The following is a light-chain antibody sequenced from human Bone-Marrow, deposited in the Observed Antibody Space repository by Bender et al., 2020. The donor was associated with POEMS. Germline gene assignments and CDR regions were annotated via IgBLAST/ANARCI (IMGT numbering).Light chain of an antibody. V-gene: IGLV2-8*01. Sequence: QSALTQPPSASGSPGQSVTISCTGTSSDVGGYYFVSWYQQYPGKAPKLIIYEVYKRPSGVSTRFSGSRSGNTASLTISGLQAEDEADYYCSSYAGSSTVVIFGGGTKVAVL. CDR1: SSDVGGYYF. CDR3: SSYAGSSTVVI. CDR2: EVY. J-gene: IGLJ2*01.